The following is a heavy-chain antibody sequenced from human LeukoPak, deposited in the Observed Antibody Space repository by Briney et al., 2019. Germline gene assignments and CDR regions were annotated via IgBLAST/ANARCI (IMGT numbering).Heavy chain of an antibody. D-gene: IGHD3-22*01. CDR1: GGTFSSYA. V-gene: IGHV1-69*01. Sequence: SVKVSCKASGGTFSSYAISWVRQAPGQGLEWMGGIIPIFGTANYAQKFQGRVTITADGSTSTAYMELSSLRSEDTAVYYCARARGNYYDSSGLFDYWGQGTLVTVSS. J-gene: IGHJ4*02. CDR3: ARARGNYYDSSGLFDY. CDR2: IIPIFGTA.